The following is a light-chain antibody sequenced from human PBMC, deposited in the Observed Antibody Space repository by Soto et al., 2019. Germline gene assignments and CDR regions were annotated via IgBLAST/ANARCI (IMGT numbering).Light chain of an antibody. V-gene: IGLV2-18*02. Sequence: QSVLTQPPSVSGSPGQSVTISCTGTSSDVGSYNRVSWYQQPPGTAPKLMIYEVSNRPSGVPDRFSGSKSGNTASLTISGLQPEDEADYYSNSYTSSNTYVVRPGTKVTAL. CDR3: NSYTSSNTYV. CDR2: EVS. CDR1: SSDVGSYNR. J-gene: IGLJ1*01.